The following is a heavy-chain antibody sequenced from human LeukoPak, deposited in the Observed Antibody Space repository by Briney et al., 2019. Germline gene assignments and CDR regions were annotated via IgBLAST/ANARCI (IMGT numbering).Heavy chain of an antibody. CDR2: ITWDGGST. J-gene: IGHJ4*02. CDR1: GFTFSRYW. V-gene: IGHV3-43*01. CDR3: AKGKNTGSYLSHVDY. Sequence: GGSLRLSCVASGFTFSRYWMHWVRQAPGKGLEWVSLITWDGGSTYYADSVKGRFTISRDNSKNSLYLQMNSLRTEDTALYYCAKGKNTGSYLSHVDYWGQGTLVTVSS. D-gene: IGHD3-10*01.